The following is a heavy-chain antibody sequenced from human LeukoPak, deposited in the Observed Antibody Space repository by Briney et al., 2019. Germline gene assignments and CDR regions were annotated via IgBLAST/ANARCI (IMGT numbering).Heavy chain of an antibody. CDR2: INSDGSST. J-gene: IGHJ4*02. CDR3: ARDKVYYGSGTYGY. D-gene: IGHD3-10*01. V-gene: IGHV3-74*01. Sequence: GGSLRLSCAASGFTFSSYWMHWVRQVPGKGLVWVSHINSDGSSTSYADSVKGRFTVSRDNAKNTLYLQMNSLRAEDTAVYFCARDKVYYGSGTYGYWGQGTLVTVSS. CDR1: GFTFSSYW.